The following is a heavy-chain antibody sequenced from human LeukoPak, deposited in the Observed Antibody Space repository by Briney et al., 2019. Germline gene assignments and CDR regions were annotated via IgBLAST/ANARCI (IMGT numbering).Heavy chain of an antibody. D-gene: IGHD3-3*01. J-gene: IGHJ4*02. CDR2: IIPIFGTA. CDR1: GGTFSSYA. Sequence: SVKVSCKASGGTFSSYAISWVRQAPGQGPEWMGGIIPIFGTANYAQKFQGRVTITTDESTSTAYMELSSLRSEDTAVYYCARTGNYDFWSGYYSYYFDYWGQGTLVTVSS. CDR3: ARTGNYDFWSGYYSYYFDY. V-gene: IGHV1-69*05.